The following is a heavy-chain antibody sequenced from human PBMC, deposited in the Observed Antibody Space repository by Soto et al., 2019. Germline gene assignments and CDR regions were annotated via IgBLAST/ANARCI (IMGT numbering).Heavy chain of an antibody. D-gene: IGHD3-10*01. J-gene: IGHJ4*02. CDR2: IWYDGSNK. CDR3: ARDEWGSGSLDY. Sequence: QVQLVESGGGVVQPGRSLRLSCAASGFTFSNYGMHWVRQAPGKGLEWVAVIWYDGSNKYYADSVKGRFTISRDNSKNTLDLQMNSLRAEDTAVYYCARDEWGSGSLDYWGQGTLVTVSS. CDR1: GFTFSNYG. V-gene: IGHV3-33*01.